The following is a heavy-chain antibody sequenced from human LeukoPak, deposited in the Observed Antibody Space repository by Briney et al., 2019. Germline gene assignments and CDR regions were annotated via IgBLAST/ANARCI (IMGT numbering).Heavy chain of an antibody. Sequence: ASVKVSCKAAGYTFTGNYMHWVRQAPGQGLEWMGWINPNSGGTNYAQKSQGRVTMTRDTSISTAYMELSRLRSDDTAVYYCANVDTAMVNPWGQGTLVTVSS. CDR2: INPNSGGT. V-gene: IGHV1-2*02. CDR3: ANVDTAMVNP. CDR1: GYTFTGNY. D-gene: IGHD5-18*01. J-gene: IGHJ5*02.